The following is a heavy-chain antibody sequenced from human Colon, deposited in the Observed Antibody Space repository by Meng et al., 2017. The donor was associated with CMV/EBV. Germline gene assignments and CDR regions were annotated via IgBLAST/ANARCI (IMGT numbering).Heavy chain of an antibody. CDR1: NGSISSTTYY. Sequence: LRLSCNVSNGSISSTTYYWTWVRQHPGKGLEWVGYIYYSGTAYHNPSLKSRLTIEVDTSRNQFSLKLTSVSAADTAIYYCAREASGWSTGIDYWGQGTLVTVSS. CDR3: AREASGWSTGIDY. D-gene: IGHD6-19*01. V-gene: IGHV4-31*03. CDR2: IYYSGTA. J-gene: IGHJ4*02.